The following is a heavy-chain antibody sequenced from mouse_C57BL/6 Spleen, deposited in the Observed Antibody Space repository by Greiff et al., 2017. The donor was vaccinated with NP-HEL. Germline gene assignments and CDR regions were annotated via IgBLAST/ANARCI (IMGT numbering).Heavy chain of an antibody. V-gene: IGHV3-6*01. CDR3: ARAWYYGSSYVDYAMDY. Sequence: DVKLQESGPGLVKPSQSLSLTCSVTGYPITSGYYWNWIRQFPGNKLEWMGYISYDGSNNYNPSLKNRISITRDTSKNQFFLKLNSVTTEDTATYYCARAWYYGSSYVDYAMDYWGQGTSVTVSS. CDR2: ISYDGSN. J-gene: IGHJ4*01. CDR1: GYPITSGYY. D-gene: IGHD1-1*01.